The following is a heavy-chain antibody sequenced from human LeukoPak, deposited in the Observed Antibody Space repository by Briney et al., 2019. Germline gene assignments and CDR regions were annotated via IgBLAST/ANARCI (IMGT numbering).Heavy chain of an antibody. CDR1: GYTSTSYG. J-gene: IGHJ4*02. D-gene: IGHD5-12*01. V-gene: IGHV1-18*01. CDR2: ISAYNGNT. Sequence: GASVKVSCKASGYTSTSYGISWVRQAPGQGLEWMGWISAYNGNTNYAQKLQGRVTMTTDTSTSTAYMELRSLRSDDTAVYYCATAQDGGYDFLPFDYWGQGTLVTVSS. CDR3: ATAQDGGYDFLPFDY.